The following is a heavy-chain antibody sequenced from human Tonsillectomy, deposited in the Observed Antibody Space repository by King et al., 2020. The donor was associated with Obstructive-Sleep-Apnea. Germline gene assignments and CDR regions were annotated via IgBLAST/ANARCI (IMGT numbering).Heavy chain of an antibody. J-gene: IGHJ6*02. Sequence: VQLVESGGGVVQPGRSLRLSCAASGFTFSSYAMHWVRQAPGKGLEWVAVISYDGSNKYYADSVKGRFTISRDNSKNTLYLQMNSLRAEDTAVYYCARACSGGSCLYYYYYYGMDVWGQGTTVTVSS. CDR3: ARACSGGSCLYYYYYYGMDV. CDR2: ISYDGSNK. V-gene: IGHV3-30*04. CDR1: GFTFSSYA. D-gene: IGHD2-15*01.